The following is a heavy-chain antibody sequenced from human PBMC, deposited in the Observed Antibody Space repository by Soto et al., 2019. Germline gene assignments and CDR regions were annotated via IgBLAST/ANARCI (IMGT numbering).Heavy chain of an antibody. J-gene: IGHJ4*02. D-gene: IGHD3-9*01. V-gene: IGHV3-21*04. CDR3: ASSGVLRYSANFDY. Sequence: PVGSLRLSCAAPGFTFSRYGMNWLRQAPGKGLEWVASISSTTSYVYYADSVKGRFSTSRDNAKNILYLEMYALRTEDTAVYYCASSGVLRYSANFDYWGQGTLVTVSS. CDR2: ISSTTSYV. CDR1: GFTFSRYG.